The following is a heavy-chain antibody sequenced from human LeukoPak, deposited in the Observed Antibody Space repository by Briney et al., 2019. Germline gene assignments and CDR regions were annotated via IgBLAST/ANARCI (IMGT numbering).Heavy chain of an antibody. CDR2: ISSDSGVM. D-gene: IGHD3-22*01. Sequence: GGSLRLSCAASGFSFSSYSMNWVRQAPGMGLEWVSYISSDSGVMHYGDAVKRRFAISRDNAKNSLYLQMNSLRAEDTAVYYCARKSGSSGYPFDYWGQGTLVTVSS. J-gene: IGHJ4*02. V-gene: IGHV3-48*01. CDR3: ARKSGSSGYPFDY. CDR1: GFSFSSYS.